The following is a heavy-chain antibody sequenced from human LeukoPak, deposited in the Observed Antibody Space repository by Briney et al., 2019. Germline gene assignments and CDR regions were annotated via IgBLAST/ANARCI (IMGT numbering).Heavy chain of an antibody. CDR1: VFTFDDYA. J-gene: IGHJ4*02. CDR3: AKDIHRGSSSFLDY. D-gene: IGHD6-6*01. CDR2: ISWNSGSI. Sequence: GGSLRLSCAASVFTFDDYAMHWVRQAPGKGLEWVSGISWNSGSIGYADSVKGRFTISRDNAKNSLYLQMNSLRAEDMALYYCAKDIHRGSSSFLDYWGQGTLVTVSS. V-gene: IGHV3-9*03.